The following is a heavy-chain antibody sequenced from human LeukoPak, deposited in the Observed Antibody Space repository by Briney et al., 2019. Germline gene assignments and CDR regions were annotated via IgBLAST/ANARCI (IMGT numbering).Heavy chain of an antibody. CDR1: GFSLSTRAMC. Sequence: SGPALVKPTQTLTLTCTFSGFSLSTRAMCVSWIRQPPGKALEWLALIDWDDDKYFTTSLKTRLTISKDTSKNQVVLRMTNMDPVDTATYYCASGVSWNFENWGQGTLVTVSS. CDR2: IDWDDDK. V-gene: IGHV2-70*01. D-gene: IGHD2-15*01. J-gene: IGHJ4*02. CDR3: ASGVSWNFEN.